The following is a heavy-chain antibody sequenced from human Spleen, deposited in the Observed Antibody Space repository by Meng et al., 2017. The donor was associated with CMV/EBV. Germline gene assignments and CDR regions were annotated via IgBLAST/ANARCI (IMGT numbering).Heavy chain of an antibody. CDR3: TRGGSGSYPYYFDY. Sequence: GESLKISCAASGFTFSDYYMSWVRQAPGKGLEWVGFIRSKAYGGTTEYAASVKGRFTISRDDSKSIAYLQMNSLKTEDTAVYYCTRGGSGSYPYYFDYWGQGTLVTVSS. V-gene: IGHV3-49*04. J-gene: IGHJ4*02. D-gene: IGHD1-26*01. CDR1: GFTFSDYY. CDR2: IRSKAYGGTT.